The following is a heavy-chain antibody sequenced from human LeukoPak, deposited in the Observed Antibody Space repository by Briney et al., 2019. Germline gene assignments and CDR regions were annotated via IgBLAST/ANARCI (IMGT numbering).Heavy chain of an antibody. V-gene: IGHV1-3*01. D-gene: IGHD1-26*01. CDR3: AREWELTMAAPGY. CDR1: GYTFTTYP. J-gene: IGHJ4*02. Sequence: ASVKVSRKASGYTFTTYPMHWVRQAPGQGLEWMGWIIAANGNTKYSQKFQGRVSFTRDTSASTAYIELSSLRSEDTAIYYCAREWELTMAAPGYWGQGTLVTVSS. CDR2: IIAANGNT.